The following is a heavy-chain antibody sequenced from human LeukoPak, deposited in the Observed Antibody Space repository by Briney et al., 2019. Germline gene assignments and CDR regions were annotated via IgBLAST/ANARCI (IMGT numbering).Heavy chain of an antibody. D-gene: IGHD1-7*01. CDR1: GFTFRSYR. J-gene: IGHJ4*02. CDR2: ISSSSSYI. Sequence: GGAVRLSCAGSGFTFRSYRMKGVGEAPGKGLEWVSSISSSSSYIYYADSVKGRFTISRDNAKNSLYLQMNSLRAEDTAVYYCARGGTTFDYWGQGTLVTVSS. V-gene: IGHV3-21*01. CDR3: ARGGTTFDY.